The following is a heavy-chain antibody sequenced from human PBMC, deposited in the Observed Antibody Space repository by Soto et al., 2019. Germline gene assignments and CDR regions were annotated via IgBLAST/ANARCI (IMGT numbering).Heavy chain of an antibody. CDR1: GFTFSSYA. J-gene: IGHJ4*02. CDR2: ISYDGSDK. V-gene: IGHV3-30*18. D-gene: IGHD3-16*02. Sequence: QVQLVESGGGVVQPGRSLRLSCAASGFTFSSYAMHWVRQAPGKGLEWVAVISYDGSDKYYADSVKGRFTISTDNSKNTLNLQMNSLRAEDTAVYYCAKALGELSPESYDYWGQGTLITVSS. CDR3: AKALGELSPESYDY.